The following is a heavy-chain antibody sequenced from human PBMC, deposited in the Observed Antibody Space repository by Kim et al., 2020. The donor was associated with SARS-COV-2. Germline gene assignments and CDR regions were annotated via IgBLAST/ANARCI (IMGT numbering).Heavy chain of an antibody. CDR3: ARYSSSSNWFDP. CDR1: GGSISSYY. CDR2: IYYSGST. V-gene: IGHV4-59*01. D-gene: IGHD6-13*01. Sequence: SETLSLTWTVSGGSISSYYWSWIRQPPGKGLEWIGYIYYSGSTNYNPSLKSRVTISVDTSKNQFSLKLSSVTAADTAVYYCARYSSSSNWFDPWGQGTLVTVSS. J-gene: IGHJ5*02.